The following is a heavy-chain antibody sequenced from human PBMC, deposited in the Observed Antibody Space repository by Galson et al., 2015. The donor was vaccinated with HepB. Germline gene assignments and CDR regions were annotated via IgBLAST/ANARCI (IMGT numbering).Heavy chain of an antibody. J-gene: IGHJ4*02. Sequence: SLRLSCAASGFTFITPPMHWVRQTPGKGLEWVAVVGYDGSNKYYADSVKGRFTISRDNSKNTLYLQMNSLRPEDTAVYYCANSQLFRTDHFDYWGQGTFVTVSS. CDR3: ANSQLFRTDHFDY. D-gene: IGHD1-14*01. V-gene: IGHV3-30-3*01. CDR2: VGYDGSNK. CDR1: GFTFITPP.